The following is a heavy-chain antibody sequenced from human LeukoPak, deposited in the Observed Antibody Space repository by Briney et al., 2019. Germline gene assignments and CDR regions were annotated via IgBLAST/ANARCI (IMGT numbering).Heavy chain of an antibody. Sequence: GGSLRLSCADSGFTFSDYYMSWIRQAPGKGLEWVSYISSSGSTIYYADSVKGRFTISRDNAKNSLYLQMNSLRAEDTAVYYCARRRYYDFWSGIDYWGQGTLVTVST. CDR2: ISSSGSTI. J-gene: IGHJ4*02. V-gene: IGHV3-11*04. CDR1: GFTFSDYY. D-gene: IGHD3-3*01. CDR3: ARRRYYDFWSGIDY.